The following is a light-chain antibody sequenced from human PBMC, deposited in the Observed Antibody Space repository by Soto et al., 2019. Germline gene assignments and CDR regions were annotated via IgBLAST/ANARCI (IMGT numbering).Light chain of an antibody. CDR1: SSDVGGYNY. J-gene: IGLJ1*01. Sequence: QSVLTHPASVSRSPGQSITISFTGTSSDVGGYNYVSWYQQHPGKAPKLMIYEVSNRPSGVSNRFSGSKSGNTASLTISGLQAEDEADYYCSSYTSSSTLNVFGTGTKVTVL. CDR3: SSYTSSSTLNV. CDR2: EVS. V-gene: IGLV2-14*01.